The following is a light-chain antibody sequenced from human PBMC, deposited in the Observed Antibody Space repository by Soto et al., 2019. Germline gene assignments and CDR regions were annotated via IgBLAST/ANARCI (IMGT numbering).Light chain of an antibody. V-gene: IGKV3-11*01. CDR3: QQSHNWPRT. J-gene: IGKJ1*01. CDR1: QRVSTF. CDR2: EAS. Sequence: EIMLTQSPGTLSLSPGDRATLSCRASQRVSTFLAWYQQRPGQAPRLLISEASNRATGIPARFSGSGSGTDFTLTISSLEPEDFAVYYCQQSHNWPRTFGQGTKVDIK.